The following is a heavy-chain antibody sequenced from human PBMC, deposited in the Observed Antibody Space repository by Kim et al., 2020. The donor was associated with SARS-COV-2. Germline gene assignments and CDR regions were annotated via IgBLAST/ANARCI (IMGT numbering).Heavy chain of an antibody. Sequence: ADNLKGRVTIPRDNAKNSLSMQMNSLSAGEPAVYYCASSKDGYTLLFDYWGQGTLVTVSS. J-gene: IGHJ4*02. CDR3: ASSKDGYTLLFDY. V-gene: IGHV3-11*04. D-gene: IGHD5-12*01.